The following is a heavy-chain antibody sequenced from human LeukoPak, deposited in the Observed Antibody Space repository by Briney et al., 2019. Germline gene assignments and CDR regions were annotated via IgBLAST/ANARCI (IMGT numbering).Heavy chain of an antibody. Sequence: GGSLRLSCAASGFTFSHYWMSWVRQAPGKGLEWVGNIKQDGSEKDYVDSLEGRFTISRDNAKNSVSLQMNSLRVEDTAVYYCARIGYSSSSFDYWGQGTLATVSS. CDR3: ARIGYSSSSFDY. J-gene: IGHJ4*02. CDR1: GFTFSHYW. V-gene: IGHV3-7*01. CDR2: IKQDGSEK. D-gene: IGHD6-13*01.